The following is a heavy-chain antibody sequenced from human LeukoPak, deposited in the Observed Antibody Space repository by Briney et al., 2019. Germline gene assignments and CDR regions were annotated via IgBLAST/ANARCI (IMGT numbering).Heavy chain of an antibody. J-gene: IGHJ4*02. CDR3: ARTYSSGWYYFDY. Sequence: GGSLRLSCAASGFTFSSYAMHWARQAPGKGLEWVAVISYDGSNKYYADSVKGRFTISRDNSKNTPYLQMNSLRAEDTAVYYCARTYSSGWYYFDYWGQGTLVTVSS. V-gene: IGHV3-30-3*01. CDR1: GFTFSSYA. CDR2: ISYDGSNK. D-gene: IGHD6-19*01.